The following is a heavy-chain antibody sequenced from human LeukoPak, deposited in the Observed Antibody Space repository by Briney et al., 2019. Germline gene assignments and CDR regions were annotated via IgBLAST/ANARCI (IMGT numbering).Heavy chain of an antibody. CDR3: AKSGYSSSWYRNY. J-gene: IGHJ4*02. Sequence: GGSLRLSCAASGFTFSNYWMSWVRQAPGKGLEWVANMNRDGSGKYYVDSLKGRFTISRDNAKNSLYLQMNSLRAEDTAVYYCAKSGYSSSWYRNYWGQGTLVTVSS. D-gene: IGHD6-13*01. CDR1: GFTFSNYW. V-gene: IGHV3-7*03. CDR2: MNRDGSGK.